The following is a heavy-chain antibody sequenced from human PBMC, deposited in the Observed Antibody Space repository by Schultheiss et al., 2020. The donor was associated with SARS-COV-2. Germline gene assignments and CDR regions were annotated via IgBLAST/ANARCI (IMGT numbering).Heavy chain of an antibody. V-gene: IGHV4-59*12. CDR3: ARDRTGDLRWFDP. CDR1: GGSISTYY. Sequence: SETLSLTCTVSGGSISTYYWSWIRQPPGKGLEWIGYIYYSGSTNYNPSLKSRVTISVDTSKNQFSLKLSSVTAADTAVYYCARDRTGDLRWFDPWGQGTLVTVSS. J-gene: IGHJ5*02. D-gene: IGHD7-27*01. CDR2: IYYSGST.